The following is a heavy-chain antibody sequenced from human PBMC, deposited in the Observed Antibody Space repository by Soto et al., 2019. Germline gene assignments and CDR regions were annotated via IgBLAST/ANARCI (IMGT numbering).Heavy chain of an antibody. CDR3: ARLIVATFKWFDS. CDR2: VYYSGNT. Sequence: PSETLSLTCTVSGGSISSSSYHWGWIRQPPGKGLEWIGTVYYSGNTYYNPSLKSRVTLSVDTSKNQVSLKSSSVTAADTAVYYCARLIVATFKWFDSWGQGTLVTVSS. J-gene: IGHJ5*01. CDR1: GGSISSSSYH. V-gene: IGHV4-39*01. D-gene: IGHD5-12*01.